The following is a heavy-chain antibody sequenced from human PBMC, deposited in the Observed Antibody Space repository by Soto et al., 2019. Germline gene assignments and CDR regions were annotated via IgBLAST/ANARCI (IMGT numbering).Heavy chain of an antibody. CDR3: VTAVRGYNANGDL. V-gene: IGHV3-7*03. Sequence: GGSLRLSCFVSGFTFRSYWMGWVRQTPGKGLEWVATIKADGTEKYYVDSVKGRFTFSRDNAKTSVYLEMDSLRAEDTAVYYCVTAVRGYNANGDLWGQGTTVTVSS. J-gene: IGHJ6*02. CDR1: GFTFRSYW. D-gene: IGHD5-12*01. CDR2: IKADGTEK.